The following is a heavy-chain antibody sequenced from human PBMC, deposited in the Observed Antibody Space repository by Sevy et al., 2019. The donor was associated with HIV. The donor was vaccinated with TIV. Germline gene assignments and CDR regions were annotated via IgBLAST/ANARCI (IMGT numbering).Heavy chain of an antibody. Sequence: GGSLRLSCKGSGYSFTSYWIGWVRQMPGKGLEWMGNIYPDDSDTRYSPSFQGQVIISADKSISTAYLQWNSLKVSDTAMFFCARGRSDTAMFDYWGQGTLVTVSS. CDR3: ARGRSDTAMFDY. V-gene: IGHV5-51*01. CDR2: IYPDDSDT. CDR1: GYSFTSYW. D-gene: IGHD5-18*01. J-gene: IGHJ4*02.